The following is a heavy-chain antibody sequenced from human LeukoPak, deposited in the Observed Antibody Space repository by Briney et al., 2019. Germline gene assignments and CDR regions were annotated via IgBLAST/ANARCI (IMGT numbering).Heavy chain of an antibody. CDR1: GFTFSSYA. J-gene: IGHJ4*02. CDR3: AILLYSYGYFDY. CDR2: ISGSGGST. V-gene: IGHV3-23*01. Sequence: GGSLRLSCAASGFTFSSYAMSWVRQAPGKGLEWVSAISGSGGSTYYADSVKGRFTISRDNSKNTLYLQMNSLRAEDTAVCYCAILLYSYGYFDYWGQGTLVTVSS. D-gene: IGHD5-18*01.